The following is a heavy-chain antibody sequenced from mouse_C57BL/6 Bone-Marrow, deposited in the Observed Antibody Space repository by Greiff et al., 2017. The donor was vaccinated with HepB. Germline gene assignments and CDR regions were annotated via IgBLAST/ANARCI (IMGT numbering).Heavy chain of an antibody. CDR2: IYPGSGST. Sequence: QVQLQQPGAELVKPGASVKMSCKASGYTFTSYWITWVKQRPGQGLEWIGDIYPGSGSTNYNEKFKSKATLTVDTSSSTAYMQLSSLTSEDSAVYYCARSVDCYGSSYYFDYWGQGTTLTVSS. CDR3: ARSVDCYGSSYYFDY. V-gene: IGHV1-55*01. D-gene: IGHD1-1*01. CDR1: GYTFTSYW. J-gene: IGHJ2*01.